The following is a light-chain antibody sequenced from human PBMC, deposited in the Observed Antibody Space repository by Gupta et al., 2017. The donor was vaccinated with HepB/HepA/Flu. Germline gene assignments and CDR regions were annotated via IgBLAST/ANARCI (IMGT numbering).Light chain of an antibody. J-gene: IGKJ5*01. Sequence: DIQLTQSPSFLSASVGDRVTITCRASQGVGSYFAWYQQKPGKAPKILIYAASTLQSGVPSRFSGSGSETEFTLTISSLQPEDFAVYYCHQPYDYPITFGQGTRLEIK. CDR3: HQPYDYPIT. CDR2: AAS. V-gene: IGKV1-9*01. CDR1: QGVGSY.